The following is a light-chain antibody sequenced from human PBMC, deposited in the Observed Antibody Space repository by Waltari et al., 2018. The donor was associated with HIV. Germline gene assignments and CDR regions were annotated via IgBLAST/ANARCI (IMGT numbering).Light chain of an antibody. J-gene: IGLJ2*01. CDR3: QSFDSNNQV. Sequence: NFMLTQPHSVSESPGRTITISCTRSSGSLASKYMHWYQQRPGSSPTTVIYEHNHRPSGVPARFSGSIDSSSNSASLTISGLKTEDEADYYCQSFDSNNQVFGGGTKLTVL. CDR1: SGSLASKY. V-gene: IGLV6-57*01. CDR2: EHN.